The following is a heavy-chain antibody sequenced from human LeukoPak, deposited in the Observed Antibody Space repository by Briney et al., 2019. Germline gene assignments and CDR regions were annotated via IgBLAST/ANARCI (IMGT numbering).Heavy chain of an antibody. V-gene: IGHV3-48*03. CDR3: ARGSLTGEYGMDV. J-gene: IGHJ6*02. Sequence: GGSLRLSCAASGFTFSSYEMNWVRQAPGKGLEWISYISSSGRTIYYADSVKGRFTVSRDNAKNSLYLQMNSLRVEDTAVYYCARGSLTGEYGMDVWGQGTTVTVSS. D-gene: IGHD1-20*01. CDR1: GFTFSSYE. CDR2: ISSSGRTI.